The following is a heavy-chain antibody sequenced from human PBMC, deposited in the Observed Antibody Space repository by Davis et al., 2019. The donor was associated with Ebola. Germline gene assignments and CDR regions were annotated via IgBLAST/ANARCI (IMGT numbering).Heavy chain of an antibody. D-gene: IGHD5-18*01. V-gene: IGHV3-30*03. J-gene: IGHJ6*02. CDR1: GFTFSSYG. CDR3: AAEEIYSYGPGFEVYYGMDV. Sequence: GGSLRLSCAASGFTFSSYGMHWVRQAPGKGLEWVAVISYDGSNKYYADSVKGRFTISRDNSKNTLYLQMNSLRAEDTAVYYCAAEEIYSYGPGFEVYYGMDVWGQGTTVTVSS. CDR2: ISYDGSNK.